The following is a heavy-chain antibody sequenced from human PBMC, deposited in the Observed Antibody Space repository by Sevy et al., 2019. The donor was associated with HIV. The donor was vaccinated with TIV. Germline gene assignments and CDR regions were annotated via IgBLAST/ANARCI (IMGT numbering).Heavy chain of an antibody. D-gene: IGHD3-3*02. CDR1: VFTFSFYW. CDR2: LKQDGSDK. CDR3: ARESLGINIFGVVTD. Sequence: GGSLRLSCAASVFTFSFYWMSWVRQAPGKGLEWVASLKQDGSDKYYVDSVKGRFTVSRDNAKNSVYLQMNSLRAEDTAVYYCARESLGINIFGVVTDWGQGTLVTVSS. V-gene: IGHV3-7*01. J-gene: IGHJ4*02.